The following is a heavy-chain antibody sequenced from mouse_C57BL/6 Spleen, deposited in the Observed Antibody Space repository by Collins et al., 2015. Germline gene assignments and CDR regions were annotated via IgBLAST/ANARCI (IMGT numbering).Heavy chain of an antibody. CDR2: ISYDGSN. Sequence: LQESGPGLVKPSQSLSLTCSVTGYSITSGYYWNWIRQFPGNKLEWMGYISYDGSNNYNPSLKNRISITRDTSKNQFFLKLNSVTTEDTATYYCARSRPAYYFDYWGQGTTLTVSS. V-gene: IGHV3-6*02. CDR1: GYSITSGYY. CDR3: ARSRPAYYFDY. J-gene: IGHJ2*01.